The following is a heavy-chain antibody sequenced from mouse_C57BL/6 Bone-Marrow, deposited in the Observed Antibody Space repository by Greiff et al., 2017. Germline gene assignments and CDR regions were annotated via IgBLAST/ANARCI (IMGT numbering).Heavy chain of an antibody. Sequence: QVQLQQSGAELARPGASVKLSCKASGYTFTSYGISWVKQRPGQGLEWIGEIYPRSGNTYYNEKFKGKATLTADKSSSTAYMELRSLTSEDSAVYFCARRAYYGSHFDYWGQGTTLTVSS. V-gene: IGHV1-81*01. CDR2: IYPRSGNT. D-gene: IGHD1-1*01. CDR1: GYTFTSYG. CDR3: ARRAYYGSHFDY. J-gene: IGHJ2*01.